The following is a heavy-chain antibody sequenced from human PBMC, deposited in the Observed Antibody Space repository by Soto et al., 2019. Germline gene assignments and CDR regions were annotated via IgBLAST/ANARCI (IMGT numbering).Heavy chain of an antibody. Sequence: EVQLLESGGGLVQPGGSLRLSCAAAGFTFSSYAMSWVRQAPGKGLEWVSPISGSGGSTYYADSEKGRFIISRDNSNNTLYLPMNSLRAEDAAVYYCAKAPWLCGHGTMVTVSS. CDR3: AKAPWL. J-gene: IGHJ3*01. CDR1: GFTFSSYA. CDR2: ISGSGGST. V-gene: IGHV3-23*01.